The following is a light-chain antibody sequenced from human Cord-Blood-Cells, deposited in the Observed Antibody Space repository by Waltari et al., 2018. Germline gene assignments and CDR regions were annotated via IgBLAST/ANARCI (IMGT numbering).Light chain of an antibody. Sequence: QSALTQPASVSGSPGPSITIPCTGTSSHVGGYNYVSWYQQHPGNSPKPMIYEVSNRPSGVSNRFSGSKSGNTASLTISGLQAEDEADYYCSSYTSSSTVFGGGTKLTVL. CDR2: EVS. J-gene: IGLJ3*02. CDR1: SSHVGGYNY. CDR3: SSYTSSSTV. V-gene: IGLV2-14*01.